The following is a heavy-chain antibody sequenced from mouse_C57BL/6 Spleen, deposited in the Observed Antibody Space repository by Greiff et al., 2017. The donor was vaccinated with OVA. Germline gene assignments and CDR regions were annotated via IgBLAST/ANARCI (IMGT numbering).Heavy chain of an antibody. J-gene: IGHJ2*01. CDR3: TRGSDYDDY. V-gene: IGHV1-15*01. CDR2: IDPETGGT. Sequence: QVQLQQSGAELVRPGASVTLSCKASGYTFTDYEMHWVKQTPVHGLEWIGAIDPETGGTAYNQKFKGKAILTADKSSSTAYMALRSLTSEDSAVYYCTRGSDYDDYWGQGTTLTVSS. CDR1: GYTFTDYE. D-gene: IGHD2-4*01.